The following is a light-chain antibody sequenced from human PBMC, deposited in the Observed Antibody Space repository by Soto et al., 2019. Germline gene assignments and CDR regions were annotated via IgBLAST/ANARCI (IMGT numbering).Light chain of an antibody. CDR3: QQYGSSGT. V-gene: IGKV3-20*01. CDR1: QSFSNNY. Sequence: EIVMTQSPATLSVSPGERATLSCRASQSFSNNYLAWYQQKPGQAPRLLIYGASNRATGIPDRFSGSGSGTDFTLTISRLEPEDFAVYYCQQYGSSGTFGQGTKVDI. CDR2: GAS. J-gene: IGKJ1*01.